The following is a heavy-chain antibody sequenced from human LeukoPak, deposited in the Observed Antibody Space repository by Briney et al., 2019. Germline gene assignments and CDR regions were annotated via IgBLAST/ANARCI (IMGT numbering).Heavy chain of an antibody. V-gene: IGHV4-59*01. Sequence: NPSETLSLTCIVSGDSISSYYWSWIRQPPGKGLEWIGYSYYSGSTNYNPSLKSRVTISVDTSKNQFSLKLSSVTAADTAVYYCAREPADGSRAFDIWGQGTMVTVSS. CDR2: SYYSGST. D-gene: IGHD3-10*01. J-gene: IGHJ3*02. CDR1: GDSISSYY. CDR3: AREPADGSRAFDI.